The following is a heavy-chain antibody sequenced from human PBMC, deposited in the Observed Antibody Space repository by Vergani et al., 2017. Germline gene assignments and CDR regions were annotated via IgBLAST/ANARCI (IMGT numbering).Heavy chain of an antibody. CDR3: ARESQQRLRYVDWLTNYGYVDL. V-gene: IGHV1-69*04. Sequence: QVQLVHSGAEVKKPGSSVKVSCKASGGTFNSYTVSWVRQAPGQGLEWVGRIIPILGIANYAQKFQGRVTITADKSTSTAYMELGRLRSEDTAVYYCARESQQRLRYVDWLTNYGYVDLWGRGTLVTVSS. D-gene: IGHD3-9*01. CDR1: GGTFNSYT. J-gene: IGHJ2*01. CDR2: IIPILGIA.